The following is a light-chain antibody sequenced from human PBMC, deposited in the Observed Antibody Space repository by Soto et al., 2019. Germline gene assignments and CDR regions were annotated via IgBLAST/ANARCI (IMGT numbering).Light chain of an antibody. V-gene: IGKV4-1*01. CDR1: QSVLHSSNNKNY. CDR3: QQYYSTPFT. J-gene: IGKJ3*01. CDR2: WAS. Sequence: DIVMTQSPDSLAVSLGERATVNCKSSQSVLHSSNNKNYLAWYQQKPGQPPKLLFYWASTRESGVPDRFSGSGSGTEFTLTISSLQAEDVAIYYCQQYYSTPFTFGPGTKVDIK.